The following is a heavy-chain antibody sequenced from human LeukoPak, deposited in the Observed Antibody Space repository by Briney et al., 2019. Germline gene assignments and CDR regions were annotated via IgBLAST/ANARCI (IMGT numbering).Heavy chain of an antibody. D-gene: IGHD6-19*01. V-gene: IGHV6-1*01. Sequence: SQTLSLTCALSGDSVSSNRAGWNWLRQSPSRGLEWLGRTYYRSKWYSDDAVSVKSLITINPDTSKNQFSLQLNSVTPEDTAVYYCARDHGSGWYSYLDDWGQGTLVTVSS. J-gene: IGHJ4*02. CDR2: TYYRSKWYS. CDR3: ARDHGSGWYSYLDD. CDR1: GDSVSSNRAG.